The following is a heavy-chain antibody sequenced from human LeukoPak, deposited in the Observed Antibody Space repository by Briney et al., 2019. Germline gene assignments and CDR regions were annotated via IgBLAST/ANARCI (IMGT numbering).Heavy chain of an antibody. J-gene: IGHJ4*02. Sequence: SETLSLTCTVSGGSINNYYWSWIRQPAGKGLEWIGRIYYTGSTNYNPSLKSRVTMSVDTPKNQFSLKLNSVTAADTAVYYCARVGGYYDSSGYYNYWGQGTLVTVSS. D-gene: IGHD3-22*01. V-gene: IGHV4-4*07. CDR2: IYYTGST. CDR3: ARVGGYYDSSGYYNY. CDR1: GGSINNYY.